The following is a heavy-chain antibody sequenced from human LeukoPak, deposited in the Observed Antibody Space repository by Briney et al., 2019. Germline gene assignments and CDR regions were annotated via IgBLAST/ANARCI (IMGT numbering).Heavy chain of an antibody. J-gene: IGHJ4*02. CDR2: ISSNNGYI. V-gene: IGHV3-21*01. CDR1: GFSFSSYR. Sequence: GGSLRLSCAAAGFSFSSYRMNWVRQAPGKGLEWVASISSNNGYIYYADSVKGRFTISRDNGENSLHMQMNSLRAEDAAVYYCARDLGTRKSIAFADWGQGTLVTVSS. CDR3: ARDLGTRKSIAFAD. D-gene: IGHD6-6*01.